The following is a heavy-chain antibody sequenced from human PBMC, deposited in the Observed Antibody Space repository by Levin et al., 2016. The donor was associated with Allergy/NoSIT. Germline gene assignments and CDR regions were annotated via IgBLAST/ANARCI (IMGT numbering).Heavy chain of an antibody. J-gene: IGHJ3*02. V-gene: IGHV3-72*01. D-gene: IGHD2-15*01. Sequence: GSLRLSCAASGFTFNDNYMEWVRQAPGKGLEWIGRARNRAHNYTTEYAASVRGRFTISRDASENSLYLQMNSLQTGDTAVYYCARALCRGGTCTQDAFDIWGQGTMVTVSS. CDR2: ARNRAHNYTT. CDR1: GFTFNDNY. CDR3: ARALCRGGTCTQDAFDI.